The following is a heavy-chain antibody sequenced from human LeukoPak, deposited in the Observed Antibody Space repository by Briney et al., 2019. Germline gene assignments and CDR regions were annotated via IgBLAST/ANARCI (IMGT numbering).Heavy chain of an antibody. Sequence: GGSLRLSCAASGFTFSSYAMSWVRQAPGEGLEWVSVIGGSGGSTYYADSVKGRFTISRDNSKNTLYLQMNSLRAEDTAVYYCATPVPCITMVRRVIGAFDYWGRGNLVTVS. CDR1: GFTFSSYA. V-gene: IGHV3-23*01. D-gene: IGHD3-10*01. J-gene: IGHJ4*02. CDR2: IGGSGGST. CDR3: ATPVPCITMVRRVIGAFDY.